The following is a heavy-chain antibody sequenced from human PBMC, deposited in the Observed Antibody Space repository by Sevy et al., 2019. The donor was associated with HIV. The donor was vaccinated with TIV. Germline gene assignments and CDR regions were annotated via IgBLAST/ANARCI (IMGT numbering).Heavy chain of an antibody. CDR1: GFNFDDYA. J-gene: IGHJ6*02. D-gene: IGHD6-6*01. CDR3: ARSRASYYGMDV. CDR2: ITWHSYNI. V-gene: IGHV3-9*01. Sequence: GGSLRLSCAASGFNFDDYAMHWVRQAPGKGLEWVSGITWHSYNIGYADSVKGRFTISRDNAKKSLYLQMNSLRTEDTALYYCARSRASYYGMDVWGQGTTVTVSS.